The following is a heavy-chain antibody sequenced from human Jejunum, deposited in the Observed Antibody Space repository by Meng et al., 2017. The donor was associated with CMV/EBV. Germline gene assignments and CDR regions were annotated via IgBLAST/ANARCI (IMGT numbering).Heavy chain of an antibody. V-gene: IGHV3-23*01. CDR1: GFTFSSYV. D-gene: IGHD3-22*01. CDR3: AKGYDSGGYYYSDY. Sequence: EVQLLESGGGLVQPGGSLGISFEASGFTFSSYVMNWFRRAPGKGLEWVSAISGSGANTYYADSVKGRFTVSRDNSRNTLNLQMNSLRAEDMAIYYCAKGYDSGGYYYSDYWGQGTLVTVSS. CDR2: ISGSGANT. J-gene: IGHJ4*02.